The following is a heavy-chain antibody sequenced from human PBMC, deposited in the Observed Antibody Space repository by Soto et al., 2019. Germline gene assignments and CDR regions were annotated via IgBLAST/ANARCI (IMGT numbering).Heavy chain of an antibody. Sequence: ASVKVSCKASGGTFSSYTISWVRQAPGQGLEWMGRIIPILGIANYAQKFQGRVTITADKSTSTAYMELSSLRSEDTAVYYCASLSGGGSGWEGFDYWGQGTLVTVSS. V-gene: IGHV1-69*02. J-gene: IGHJ4*02. CDR2: IIPILGIA. CDR1: GGTFSSYT. CDR3: ASLSGGGSGWEGFDY. D-gene: IGHD6-19*01.